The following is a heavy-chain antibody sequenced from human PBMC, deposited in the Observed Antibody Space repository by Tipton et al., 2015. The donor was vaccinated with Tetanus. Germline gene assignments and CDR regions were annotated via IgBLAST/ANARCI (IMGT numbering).Heavy chain of an antibody. V-gene: IGHV4-4*02. J-gene: IGHJ4*02. CDR3: GTRVRGPAAY. D-gene: IGHD3-10*01. CDR2: IYHSGAT. Sequence: TLSLTCTVSGDSITSDNWWSWVRQSPGRGLEWIGEIYHSGATNYNSAITSRVAISISKSMNQLYLQVYSVTAGDTACYYCGTRVRGPAAYGGQGIMVTVSS. CDR1: GDSITSDNW.